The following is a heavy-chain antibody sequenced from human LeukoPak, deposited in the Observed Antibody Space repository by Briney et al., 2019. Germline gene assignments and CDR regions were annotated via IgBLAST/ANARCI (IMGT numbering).Heavy chain of an antibody. J-gene: IGHJ4*02. V-gene: IGHV3-48*03. D-gene: IGHD1-1*01. Sequence: GGSLRLSCAASGFTFSSYEMNWVRQAPGKGLEWLSYISSFSSTIYYADSVMGRFTISRDNAKNSLYLQMNSLRAEDTALYYCAKGLETESRLDSWGQGTLVTVSS. CDR2: ISSFSSTI. CDR3: AKGLETESRLDS. CDR1: GFTFSSYE.